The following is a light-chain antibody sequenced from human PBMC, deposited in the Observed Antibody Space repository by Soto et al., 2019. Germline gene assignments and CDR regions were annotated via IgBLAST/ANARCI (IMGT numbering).Light chain of an antibody. CDR3: QSYDSSLSGYV. CDR2: GNS. V-gene: IGLV1-40*01. Sequence: QSVLTQPPSVSGAPGQRVTISCTGSSSNIGAGYDVQWYQQLPGTAPKLLIYGNSNRPSGVPDRFSGSKSGTSASLAITGLQAEDEADYYCQSYDSSLSGYVFGTGTKLTV. J-gene: IGLJ1*01. CDR1: SSNIGAGYD.